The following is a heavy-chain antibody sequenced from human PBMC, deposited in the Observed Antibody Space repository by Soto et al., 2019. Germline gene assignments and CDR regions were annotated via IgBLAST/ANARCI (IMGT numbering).Heavy chain of an antibody. D-gene: IGHD6-19*01. V-gene: IGHV3-33*01. J-gene: IGHJ4*02. CDR3: ASFHSSGWSFFDY. Sequence: WGSLRLSCAASGFIFNSYGMHWVRQAPGKGLEWVAVIWDDGSNDFYADSVKGRFTISRDNSKNTLYLQMNSLRAEDTAVYYCASFHSSGWSFFDYRGQGTLVTVSS. CDR1: GFIFNSYG. CDR2: IWDDGSND.